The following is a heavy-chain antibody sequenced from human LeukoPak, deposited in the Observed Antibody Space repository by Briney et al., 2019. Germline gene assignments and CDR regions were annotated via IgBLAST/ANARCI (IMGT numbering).Heavy chain of an antibody. CDR3: ARGSYDSSDFEYFHH. D-gene: IGHD3-22*01. J-gene: IGHJ1*01. CDR2: INPNSGGT. Sequence: GASVKVSCKASGHTFTGNYMHRVRQAPGQGLEWMGWINPNSGGTNYAQKFQGRVTMTRDTSIGTAYMELNRLRSDDTAVYYCARGSYDSSDFEYFHHWGQGTLVTVSS. V-gene: IGHV1-2*02. CDR1: GHTFTGNY.